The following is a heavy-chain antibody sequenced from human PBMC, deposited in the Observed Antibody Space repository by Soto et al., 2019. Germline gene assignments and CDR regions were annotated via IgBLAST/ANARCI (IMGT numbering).Heavy chain of an antibody. D-gene: IGHD3-10*01. V-gene: IGHV1-18*01. Sequence: QVQLVQSGAEVKKPGASVKVSCKASGYTFTSYGISWVRQAPGQGLEWMGWISAYNGNTNYAQKLQGRVTMTTDTSTSTAYMELWSLRSDDTAVYYCARVASITMVRGVPYNWFDPWGQGTLVTVSS. J-gene: IGHJ5*02. CDR1: GYTFTSYG. CDR2: ISAYNGNT. CDR3: ARVASITMVRGVPYNWFDP.